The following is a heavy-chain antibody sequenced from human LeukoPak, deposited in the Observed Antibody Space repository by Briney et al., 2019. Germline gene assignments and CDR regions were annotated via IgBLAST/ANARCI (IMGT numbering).Heavy chain of an antibody. V-gene: IGHV4-34*01. Sequence: PSETLSLTCAVYGGSFSGYYWSWIRQPPGKGLEWIGGINHSGSTNYNPSLKSRVTISVDTSKNQFSLKLSSVTAADTAVYYCARAYLSSSSSSFDYWGQGTLVTVSS. CDR3: ARAYLSSSSSSFDY. J-gene: IGHJ4*02. CDR2: INHSGST. CDR1: GGSFSGYY. D-gene: IGHD6-13*01.